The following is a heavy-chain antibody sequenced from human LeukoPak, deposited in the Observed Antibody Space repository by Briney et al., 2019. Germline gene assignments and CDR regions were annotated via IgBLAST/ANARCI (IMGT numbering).Heavy chain of an antibody. CDR3: ARMGFTRQQRYMDV. Sequence: ASVKVSCKASGYTFTGYYMHWVRQAPGQGLEWMGWINPNSGGTNYAQKFQGRVTMTRDTSISTAYMELSRLRSDDTAVYYCARMGFTRQQRYMDVWGKGTTVTVSS. V-gene: IGHV1-2*02. CDR1: GYTFTGYY. J-gene: IGHJ6*03. D-gene: IGHD6-13*01. CDR2: INPNSGGT.